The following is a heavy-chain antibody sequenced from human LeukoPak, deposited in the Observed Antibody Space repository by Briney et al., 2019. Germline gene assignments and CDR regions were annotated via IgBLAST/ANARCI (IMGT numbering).Heavy chain of an antibody. CDR3: ARGRYYYDSSGNNWFDP. V-gene: IGHV1-2*02. J-gene: IGHJ5*02. CDR1: GYTFTGYY. Sequence: ASVKVSCKASGYTFTGYYMHWVRQAPGQGLEWMGWINPNSGGTNYAQKFQGRVTMTRDTSISTAYMELSRLRSDDTAVYYCARGRYYYDSSGNNWFDPWGQGTLVTVSS. D-gene: IGHD3-22*01. CDR2: INPNSGGT.